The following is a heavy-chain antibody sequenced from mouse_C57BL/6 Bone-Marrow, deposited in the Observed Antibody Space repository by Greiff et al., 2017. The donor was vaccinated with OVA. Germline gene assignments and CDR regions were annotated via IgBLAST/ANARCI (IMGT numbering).Heavy chain of an antibody. V-gene: IGHV1-52*01. D-gene: IGHD2-3*01. J-gene: IGHJ1*03. CDR2: IDPSDSET. Sequence: QLKQPGAELVRPGSSVKLSCKASGYTFTSYWMHWVKQRPIQGLEWIGNIDPSDSETHYNQKFKDKATLTVDKSSSTAYMQLSSLTSEDSAVYYCARGWLLPPYWYFDVWGTGTTVTVSS. CDR1: GYTFTSYW. CDR3: ARGWLLPPYWYFDV.